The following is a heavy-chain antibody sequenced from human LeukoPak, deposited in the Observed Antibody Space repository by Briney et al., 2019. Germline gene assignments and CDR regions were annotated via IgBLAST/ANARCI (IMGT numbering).Heavy chain of an antibody. D-gene: IGHD3-22*01. CDR3: ARGLTYYFDSSGYYVTDAFDI. J-gene: IGHJ3*02. Sequence: SETLSLTCTVSGGSISSYYWSWIRQPPGKGLEWIGYIYYSGGTNYNPSLKSRVTISVDTSKNQFSLKLTSVTAADTAVYYCARGLTYYFDSSGYYVTDAFDIWGQGTMVTVSS. CDR1: GGSISSYY. V-gene: IGHV4-59*01. CDR2: IYYSGGT.